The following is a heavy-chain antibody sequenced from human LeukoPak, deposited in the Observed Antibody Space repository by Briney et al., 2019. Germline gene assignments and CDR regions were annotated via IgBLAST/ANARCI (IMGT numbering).Heavy chain of an antibody. CDR3: ARDPNGLYDFDY. V-gene: IGHV3-48*03. D-gene: IGHD5/OR15-5a*01. CDR1: GFTFSSYE. J-gene: IGHJ4*02. CDR2: IDNGGTIK. Sequence: GGSLRLSCAASGFTFSSYEMNWVRQAPGKGLEWVSFIDNGGTIKYYADSVKVRFTISRDNARNSLYLQMNSLRAEDTAVYYCARDPNGLYDFDYWGRGTLVTVSS.